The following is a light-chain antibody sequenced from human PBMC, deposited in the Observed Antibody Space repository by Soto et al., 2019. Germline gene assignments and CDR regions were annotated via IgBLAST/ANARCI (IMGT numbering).Light chain of an antibody. J-gene: IGLJ6*01. CDR2: EVS. CDR1: SSDVGGYNY. CDR3: SSYTTPSPLV. V-gene: IGLV2-14*01. Sequence: QSALTQPASVSGSPGQSITISCTGTSSDVGGYNYVSWYQQHPGKAPKLMIYEVSNRPSGVSNRFSGSKSGNTASLTISGLQAGDGADYYGSSYTTPSPLVFGTGPKVTVL.